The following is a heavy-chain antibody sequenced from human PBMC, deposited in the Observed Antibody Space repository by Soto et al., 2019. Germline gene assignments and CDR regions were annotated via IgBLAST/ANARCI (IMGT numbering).Heavy chain of an antibody. V-gene: IGHV1-69*02. CDR1: GGTFSSYT. CDR3: AVEARSSGWYTDY. Sequence: SVKVSCKASGGTFSSYTISWVRQAPGQGLEWMGRIIPILGIANYAQKFQGRVTITADKSTSTAYMELSSLRSEDTAVYYCAVEARSSGWYTDYWGQGTLVTVSS. D-gene: IGHD6-19*01. CDR2: IIPILGIA. J-gene: IGHJ4*02.